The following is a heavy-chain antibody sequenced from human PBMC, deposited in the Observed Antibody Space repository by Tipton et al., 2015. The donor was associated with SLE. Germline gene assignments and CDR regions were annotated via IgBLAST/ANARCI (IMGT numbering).Heavy chain of an antibody. V-gene: IGHV4-34*01. CDR3: ARDEYRYDATGYHLLGHFDF. J-gene: IGHJ4*02. Sequence: TLSLTCAVSGGSFSGYYWTWIRQPPGKGLEWIGEINHSGSTNYSPSLKSRVTMSVDTSKNQFSLKLSSVTAADTAVYYCARDEYRYDATGYHLLGHFDFWGQGTLVTVSS. CDR1: GGSFSGYY. CDR2: INHSGST. D-gene: IGHD3-22*01.